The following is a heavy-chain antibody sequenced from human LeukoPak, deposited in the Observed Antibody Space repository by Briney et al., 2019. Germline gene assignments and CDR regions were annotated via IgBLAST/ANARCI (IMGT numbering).Heavy chain of an antibody. CDR2: ISAYNGNT. J-gene: IGHJ3*02. CDR1: GYSFTSYG. Sequence: ASVKVSCKASGYSFTSYGISWVRQAPGQGLEWMGWISAYNGNTNYAQKLQGRVTMTTDTSTSTAYMELRSLRLEDTAVYYCVRWGLGKGEAFDIWGQGTMVTVSS. CDR3: VRWGLGKGEAFDI. D-gene: IGHD1-14*01. V-gene: IGHV1-18*01.